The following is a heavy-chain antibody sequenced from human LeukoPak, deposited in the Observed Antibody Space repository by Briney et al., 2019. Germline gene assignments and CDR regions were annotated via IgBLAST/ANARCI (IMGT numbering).Heavy chain of an antibody. CDR2: ISGSGGST. Sequence: GGSLRLSCAASGFTFSSYAMSWVRQAPGKGLEWVSAISGSGGSTYYADSVKGRFTISRDNAKNSLYLQMNSLRAEDTAVYYCAREGTAGSSRYYYYYYGMDVWGQGTTVTVSS. D-gene: IGHD6-13*01. J-gene: IGHJ6*02. CDR3: AREGTAGSSRYYYYYYGMDV. V-gene: IGHV3-23*01. CDR1: GFTFSSYA.